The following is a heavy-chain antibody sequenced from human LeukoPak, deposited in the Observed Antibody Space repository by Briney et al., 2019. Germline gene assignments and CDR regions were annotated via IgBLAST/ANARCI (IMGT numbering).Heavy chain of an antibody. J-gene: IGHJ4*02. CDR3: ARAGQYHYNSAGYFPDY. CDR2: IYYSGST. V-gene: IGHV4-30-4*08. Sequence: PSLTLSLPCTVSGGSISGESYYWGWIRQPPGKGLEWIGSIYYSGSTYYNPSLKSRVTVSVDTSKNEFSLKLSSVTAADTAVYYCARAGQYHYNSAGYFPDYWGQGTLVTVSS. D-gene: IGHD3-22*01. CDR1: GGSISGESYY.